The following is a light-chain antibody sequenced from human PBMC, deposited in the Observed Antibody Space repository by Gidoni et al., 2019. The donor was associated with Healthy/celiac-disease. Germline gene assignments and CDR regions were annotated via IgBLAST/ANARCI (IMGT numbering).Light chain of an antibody. CDR1: SSDVGGYNY. CDR2: DVS. CDR3: SSYTSSSPFYV. V-gene: IGLV2-14*03. Sequence: HSALTQPASVSGSPGQSITISCTGTSSDVGGYNYVSWYHQHPGKAPKLMIYDVSNRPSEVSNRFSGSKSGNTASLTISGLQAEDEADYYCSSYTSSSPFYVFGTGTKVTVL. J-gene: IGLJ1*01.